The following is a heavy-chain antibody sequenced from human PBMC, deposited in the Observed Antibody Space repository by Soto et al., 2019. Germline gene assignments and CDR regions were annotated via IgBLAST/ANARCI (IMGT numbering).Heavy chain of an antibody. CDR2: ISYDGSNK. J-gene: IGHJ4*02. Sequence: QVQLVESGGGVVQPGRSLRLSCAVSGFTFSSYGMHWVRQAPGKGLEWVAVISYDGSNKYYADSVKGRFTISRDNSKNTLFLQMNSLRTEDTAVYYCARDKVPRFLEWLLSYWGQGTLVTVSS. CDR3: ARDKVPRFLEWLLSY. V-gene: IGHV3-30*03. D-gene: IGHD3-3*01. CDR1: GFTFSSYG.